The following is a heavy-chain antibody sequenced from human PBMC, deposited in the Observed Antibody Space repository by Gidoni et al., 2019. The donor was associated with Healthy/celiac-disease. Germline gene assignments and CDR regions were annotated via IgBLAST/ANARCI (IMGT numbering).Heavy chain of an antibody. Sequence: EVQLVESGGGLVQPGRSLRLSCAASGFTFDDYAMHWVRQAPGKGLEWVSGISWNSGSIGYADSVKGRFTISRDNAKNSLYLQMNSLRAEDTALYYCAKDKVDDFWSGYNYFDYWGQGTLVTVSS. CDR1: GFTFDDYA. CDR3: AKDKVDDFWSGYNYFDY. J-gene: IGHJ4*02. V-gene: IGHV3-9*01. D-gene: IGHD3-3*01. CDR2: ISWNSGSI.